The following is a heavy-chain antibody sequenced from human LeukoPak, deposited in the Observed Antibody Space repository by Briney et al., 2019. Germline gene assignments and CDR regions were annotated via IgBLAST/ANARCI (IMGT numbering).Heavy chain of an antibody. CDR1: GFTFRSYD. Sequence: GGSLRLSCAGSGFTFRSYDMHWVRQATGKGLEWVSAIGTAGDTYYPGSVKGRFTISRENAKNSLYLQMNSLRAGDTAVYYCARGAVWFGAYGMDVWGQGTTVTVSS. CDR2: IGTAGDT. CDR3: ARGAVWFGAYGMDV. V-gene: IGHV3-13*01. J-gene: IGHJ6*02. D-gene: IGHD3-10*01.